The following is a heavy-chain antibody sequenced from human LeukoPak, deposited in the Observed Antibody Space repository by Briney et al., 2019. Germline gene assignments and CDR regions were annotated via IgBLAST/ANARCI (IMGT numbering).Heavy chain of an antibody. J-gene: IGHJ2*01. CDR2: IHQSGGT. V-gene: IGHV4-38-2*02. CDR1: GYSISCGYY. CDR3: ARAAHGQNWYFDL. Sequence: SETLSLSCSVSGYSISCGYYWGWIRQPPGKGLEWIGSIHQSGGTYYNPSLKSRVTISVDTSKNQISLKLSSVTAADTAVHYCARAAHGQNWYFDLWGRGTLVAVSS.